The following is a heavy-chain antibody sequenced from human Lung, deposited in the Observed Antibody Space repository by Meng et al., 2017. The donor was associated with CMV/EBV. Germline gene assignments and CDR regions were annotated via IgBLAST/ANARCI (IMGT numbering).Heavy chain of an antibody. CDR1: GFTFNTYW. Sequence: GEXXKISCAASGFTFNTYWMHWVRQAPGKGLVWVSRITSDGSSTTYADSVKGRFTISRDNAKNTLYLQMNSLGAEDTAVYYCARECRLKYDSSGFDFWGQGXLVTVSS. CDR3: ARECRLKYDSSGFDF. J-gene: IGHJ4*02. V-gene: IGHV3-74*01. D-gene: IGHD3-22*01. CDR2: ITSDGSST.